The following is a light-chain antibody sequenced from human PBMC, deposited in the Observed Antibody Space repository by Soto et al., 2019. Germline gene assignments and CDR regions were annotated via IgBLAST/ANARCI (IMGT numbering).Light chain of an antibody. J-gene: IGKJ2*01. V-gene: IGKV3-15*01. CDR2: HAS. CDR1: HSVASN. CDR3: QQYDNWPPYT. Sequence: EVVMTQSPDTLSVSPGERATLSCRASHSVASNLAWFQQRPGQAPRLLIFHASTRATGIPTRFSGSGSVTEFTLTISSLQSEDFAVYYWQQYDNWPPYTFGQGTKLEIK.